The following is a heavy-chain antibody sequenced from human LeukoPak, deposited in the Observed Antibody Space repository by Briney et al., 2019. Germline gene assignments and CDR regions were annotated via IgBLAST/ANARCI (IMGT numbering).Heavy chain of an antibody. CDR2: IYTSGST. CDR1: GGSISSYC. J-gene: IGHJ4*02. CDR3: ARDVYSGYDHYFDY. V-gene: IGHV4-4*07. D-gene: IGHD5-12*01. Sequence: SETLSLTCTVSGGSISSYCWSWVRQPAGKGLEWIGRIYTSGSTNYNPSLKSRVTMSVGTSKNQFSLKLSSVTAADTAVYYCARDVYSGYDHYFDYWGQGTLVTVSS.